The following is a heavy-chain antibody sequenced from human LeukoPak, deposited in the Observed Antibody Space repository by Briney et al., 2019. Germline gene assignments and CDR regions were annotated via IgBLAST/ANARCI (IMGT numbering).Heavy chain of an antibody. V-gene: IGHV3-7*03. Sequence: GGSLRLSCAASGFTFSSYWMSWVRQAPGKGLEWVANIKQDGSEKYYVDSVKGRFTISRDNSKNSLYLQMNSLRAEDTALYYCAEETSYYYYMDVWGKGTTVTVSS. CDR3: AEETSYYYYMDV. J-gene: IGHJ6*03. CDR1: GFTFSSYW. CDR2: IKQDGSEK.